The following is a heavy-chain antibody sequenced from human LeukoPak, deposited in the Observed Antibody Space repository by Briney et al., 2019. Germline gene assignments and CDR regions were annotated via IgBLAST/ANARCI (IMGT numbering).Heavy chain of an antibody. CDR2: INPTSFGT. Sequence: ASVKVSCKASGYTFTGYYIHWVRQAPGQGLEWMGWINPTSFGTKYEQEFQGRVTMTRDTSISTDYMELSDLRSDDTAVYYCARFRGSGWYSFDLWGQGTLVTASS. CDR3: ARFRGSGWYSFDL. J-gene: IGHJ5*02. CDR1: GYTFTGYY. D-gene: IGHD6-19*01. V-gene: IGHV1-2*02.